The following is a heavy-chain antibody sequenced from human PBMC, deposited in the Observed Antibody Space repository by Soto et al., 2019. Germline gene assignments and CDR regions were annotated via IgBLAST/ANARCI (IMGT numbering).Heavy chain of an antibody. CDR3: ARLDDYIWGSYRYPFDY. CDR1: GFTFSSYS. Sequence: EVQLVESGGGLVKPGGSLRLSCAASGFTFSSYSMNWVRQAPGKGLEWVSSISSSSSYIYYADSVKGRFTISRDNAKNSMYLQMNSLRAEDTAVYYCARLDDYIWGSYRYPFDYWGQGTLDTVSS. J-gene: IGHJ4*02. D-gene: IGHD3-16*02. V-gene: IGHV3-21*01. CDR2: ISSSSSYI.